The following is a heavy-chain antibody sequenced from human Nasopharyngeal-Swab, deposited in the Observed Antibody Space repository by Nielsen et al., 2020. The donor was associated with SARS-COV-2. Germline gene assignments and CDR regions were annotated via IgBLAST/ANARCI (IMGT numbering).Heavy chain of an antibody. CDR3: ARASKMGAAAGLHPFGN. D-gene: IGHD6-13*01. CDR2: TSNDGNIK. J-gene: IGHJ4*02. V-gene: IGHV3-30-3*01. CDR1: GFGFSSYV. Sequence: GESLKISCVASGFGFSSYVMHWVRQAPGKGPEWVAVTSNDGNIKYYAESVKGRFTISRDNYQNTLYLQMNSVRGEDTAVYYCARASKMGAAAGLHPFGNWGQGALVTVSS.